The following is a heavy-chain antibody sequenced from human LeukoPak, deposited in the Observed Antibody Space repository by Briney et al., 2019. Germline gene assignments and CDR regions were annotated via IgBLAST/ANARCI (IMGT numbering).Heavy chain of an antibody. D-gene: IGHD1-26*01. Sequence: GGSLRLSCAAPGFTFSNYDMFWVRQTTGKGLEWVSTIGAADDTYYPGSVRGRFTISRESAKDSLYLQMNSLRAGDTAVYYCARGSGSHFDYWGQGTLVSVSS. CDR2: IGAADDT. CDR1: GFTFSNYD. V-gene: IGHV3-13*01. J-gene: IGHJ4*02. CDR3: ARGSGSHFDY.